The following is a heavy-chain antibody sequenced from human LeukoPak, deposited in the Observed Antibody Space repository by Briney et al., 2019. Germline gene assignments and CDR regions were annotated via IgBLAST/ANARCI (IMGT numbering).Heavy chain of an antibody. CDR1: GYSISSGYY. Sequence: SETLSLTCAVSGYSISSGYYWGWIRQSPGKGLEWIGSIYHSGSTYYNPSLKSRVTISVDTSKNQFSLKLSSVTAADTAVYYCARSIGGSYVDPGYWGQGTLVTVSS. V-gene: IGHV4-38-2*01. CDR3: ARSIGGSYVDPGY. D-gene: IGHD1-26*01. CDR2: IYHSGST. J-gene: IGHJ4*02.